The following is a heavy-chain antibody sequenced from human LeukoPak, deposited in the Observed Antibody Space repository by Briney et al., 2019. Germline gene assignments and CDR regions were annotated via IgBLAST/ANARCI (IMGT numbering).Heavy chain of an antibody. Sequence: GGSLRLSCAASGFTFSSYGMNWVRQAPGKGLEWVSGISGSGDSTKYADSVKGRFTISRDNAKNSLYLQMNSLRAEDTAVYYCARITGTTHLKNWFDPWGQGTLVTVSS. CDR2: ISGSGDST. V-gene: IGHV3-23*01. CDR3: ARITGTTHLKNWFDP. CDR1: GFTFSSYG. J-gene: IGHJ5*02. D-gene: IGHD1-7*01.